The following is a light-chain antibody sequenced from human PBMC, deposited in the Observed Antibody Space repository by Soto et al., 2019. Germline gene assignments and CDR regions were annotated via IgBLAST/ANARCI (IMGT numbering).Light chain of an antibody. CDR3: HQDYTLPLT. V-gene: IGKV3D-7*01. CDR1: QSISNTY. CDR2: GAS. Sequence: EIVMTQSPATLSLSPGERVTLSCRASQSISNTYLSWYQQKPGQAPRLLIYGASTRATGVPARFSGSGSGTDFTLTISGLQPEDFAVYYCHQDYTLPLTFGGGTKVELK. J-gene: IGKJ4*01.